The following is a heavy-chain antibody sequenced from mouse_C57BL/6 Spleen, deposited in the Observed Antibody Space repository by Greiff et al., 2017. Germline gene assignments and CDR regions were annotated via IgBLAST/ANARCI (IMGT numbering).Heavy chain of an antibody. D-gene: IGHD1-1*01. J-gene: IGHJ4*01. V-gene: IGHV1-69*01. CDR1: GYTFTSYW. Sequence: QVQLQQPGAELVMPGASVKLSCKASGYTFTSYWMHWVKQRPGQGLEWIGEIDPSDSYTNYNQKFKGKSTLTVDKSSGTAYMQRSSLTSEASAVYDCARGTVVYAMDYWGQGTSVTVSS. CDR2: IDPSDSYT. CDR3: ARGTVVYAMDY.